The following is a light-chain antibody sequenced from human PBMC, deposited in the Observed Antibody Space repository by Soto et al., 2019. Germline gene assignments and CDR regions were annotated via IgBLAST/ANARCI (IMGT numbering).Light chain of an antibody. CDR2: GAY. CDR1: QTVSSN. J-gene: IGKJ1*01. Sequence: ELVMTQSPATLSVSRGEIDTLSCRSSQTVSSNLAWYQQKPGQAPRIIIYGAYTRATGITARFSGSGSGTEFTLTIKSLQSEDFAVYYCQKHDNWHRKCGHGTTGDLK. V-gene: IGKV3-15*01. CDR3: QKHDNWHRK.